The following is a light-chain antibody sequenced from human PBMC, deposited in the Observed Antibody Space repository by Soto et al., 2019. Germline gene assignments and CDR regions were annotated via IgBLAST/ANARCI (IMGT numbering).Light chain of an antibody. CDR1: SSDVINYNL. Sequence: QSALTQPASVSGSPGQSITISCSGTSSDVINYNLVSWYQQHPGKAPKLLLYEVVKRPSGISNRFSGSTSANTASLTISGLQAEDEGDYYCCSSAGAITPHVFGTGTKLTVL. J-gene: IGLJ1*01. CDR2: EVV. CDR3: CSSAGAITPHV. V-gene: IGLV2-23*02.